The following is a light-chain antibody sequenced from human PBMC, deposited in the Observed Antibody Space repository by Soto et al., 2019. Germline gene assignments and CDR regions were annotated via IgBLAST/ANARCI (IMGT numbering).Light chain of an antibody. CDR3: SSKRDSSTLFV. CDR2: EVT. J-gene: IGLJ1*01. CDR1: SSDVGAYNY. V-gene: IGLV2-14*01. Sequence: QASITEPASVSGSPGQSITISCTGTSSDVGAYNYVSWYQHHPGKVPKLLIYEVTNRPSGVSDRFSGSKSGNTASLTISGLQAEDEADYYCSSKRDSSTLFVFGTGTKVTGL.